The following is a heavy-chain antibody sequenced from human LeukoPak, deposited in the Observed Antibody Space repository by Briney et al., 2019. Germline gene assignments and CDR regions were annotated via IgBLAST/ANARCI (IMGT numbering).Heavy chain of an antibody. CDR2: ISYDGSNK. CDR3: ARDPLSEDGSSWYFDY. D-gene: IGHD6-13*01. CDR1: GFTFSSYA. Sequence: GGSLRLSCAASGFTFSSYAMHWVRPAPGKGLEWVAVISYDGSNKYYADSVKGRFTISRDNSKNTLYLQMNSLRAEDTAVYYCARDPLSEDGSSWYFDYWGQGTLVTVSS. V-gene: IGHV3-30-3*01. J-gene: IGHJ4*02.